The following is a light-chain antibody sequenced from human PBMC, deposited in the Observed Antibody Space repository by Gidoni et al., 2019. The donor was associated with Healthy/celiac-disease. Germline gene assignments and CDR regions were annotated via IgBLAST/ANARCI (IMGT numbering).Light chain of an antibody. CDR2: DAS. CDR3: QQYDNLPRYT. Sequence: DLLMTQFPFSLSASVGDRVIITCQASQDISNYLNWYQQKPGKAPKLLIYDASNLETGVPSRFSGRGSGTDYTFTISSLQPEDIATYYCQQYDNLPRYTFGQGTKLEIK. J-gene: IGKJ2*01. V-gene: IGKV1-33*01. CDR1: QDISNY.